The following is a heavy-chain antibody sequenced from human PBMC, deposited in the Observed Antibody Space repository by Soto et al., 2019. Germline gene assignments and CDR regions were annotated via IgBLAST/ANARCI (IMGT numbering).Heavy chain of an antibody. V-gene: IGHV4-4*02. Sequence: YLRCAVSGGRVSISSCCGWVSQHPGKGLEWIGEIYHSGSTNYNPSLKSRVTISVDKSKNQFSLKLSSVTAADTAVYYCARDRGGYDILPGYSYGMAVWGQGTTVTGSS. D-gene: IGHD3-9*01. CDR1: GGRVSISSC. CDR2: IYHSGST. CDR3: ARDRGGYDILPGYSYGMAV. J-gene: IGHJ6*02.